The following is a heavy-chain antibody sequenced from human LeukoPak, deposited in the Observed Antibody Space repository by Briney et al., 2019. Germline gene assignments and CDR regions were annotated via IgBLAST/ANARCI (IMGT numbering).Heavy chain of an antibody. J-gene: IGHJ2*01. V-gene: IGHV4-38-2*02. Sequence: PSETLSLTCTVSGYSITRGSYWGWIRQPPGKGLEWIANIYHSGSTNYNPSLKSRVTISVDTSKNQFSLKLSSVTAADTAVYYCARDGSPYCSGGSCYRDWYFDLWGRGTLVTVSS. CDR3: ARDGSPYCSGGSCYRDWYFDL. D-gene: IGHD2-15*01. CDR2: IYHSGST. CDR1: GYSITRGSY.